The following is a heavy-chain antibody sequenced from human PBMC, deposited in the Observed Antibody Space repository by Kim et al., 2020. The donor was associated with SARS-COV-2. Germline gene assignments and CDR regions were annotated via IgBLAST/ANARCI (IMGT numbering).Heavy chain of an antibody. Sequence: SETLSLTCTVSGGSISSSSYYWGWIRQPPGKGLEWIGSIYYSGSTYYNPSLKSRVTISVDTSKNQFSLKLSSVTAADTAVYYCARGALLVAGTVWFDPWGQGTLVTVSS. V-gene: IGHV4-39*07. CDR2: IYYSGST. CDR1: GGSISSSSYY. J-gene: IGHJ5*02. D-gene: IGHD6-19*01. CDR3: ARGALLVAGTVWFDP.